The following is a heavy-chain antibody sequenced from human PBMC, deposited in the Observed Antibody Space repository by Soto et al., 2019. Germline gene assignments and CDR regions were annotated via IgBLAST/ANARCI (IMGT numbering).Heavy chain of an antibody. CDR2: MHTSGTL. CDR1: DVSINSFY. V-gene: IGHV4-4*07. D-gene: IGHD1-1*01. Sequence: QVQLQESGPGLVQPSATLSLTCTVSDVSINSFYWAWVRQPAGKGLEWVGSMHTSGTLDYNPSLKGRISISVDTSKNQFSLNLRSVTAADTAVYYCVRVVNWRGLDVWGQGTAVTVSS. CDR3: VRVVNWRGLDV. J-gene: IGHJ6*02.